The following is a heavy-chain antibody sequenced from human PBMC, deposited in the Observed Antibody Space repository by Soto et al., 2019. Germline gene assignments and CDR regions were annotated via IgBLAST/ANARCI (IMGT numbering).Heavy chain of an antibody. Sequence: QLQLQESGSGLVKPSQTLSLTCAVSGGSISSGGYSWSWIWQPPGKGLEWIGYIQHGGSTYYNPSLKRRVTISVDRSKNQFSLKLTSVTAADTAVYYCARAHYGDYGYGMDVWGQGTTVTVSS. D-gene: IGHD4-17*01. CDR1: GGSISSGGYS. CDR2: IQHGGST. CDR3: ARAHYGDYGYGMDV. V-gene: IGHV4-30-2*01. J-gene: IGHJ6*02.